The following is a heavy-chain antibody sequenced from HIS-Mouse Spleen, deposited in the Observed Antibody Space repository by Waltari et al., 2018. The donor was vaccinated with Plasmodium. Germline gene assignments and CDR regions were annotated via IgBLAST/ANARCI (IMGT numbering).Heavy chain of an antibody. CDR2: INHSGST. J-gene: IGHJ4*02. CDR3: ARVIPLGIPHFDY. D-gene: IGHD7-27*01. CDR1: GGSFTGYY. Sequence: QVQLQQWGAGLLKPSETLSLTCAAYGGSFTGYYWSWIRQPPGKGLEWIGEINHSGSTNYNPSLKSRVTISVDTSKNQFSLKLSSVTAADTAVYYCARVIPLGIPHFDYWGQGTLVTVSS. V-gene: IGHV4-34*01.